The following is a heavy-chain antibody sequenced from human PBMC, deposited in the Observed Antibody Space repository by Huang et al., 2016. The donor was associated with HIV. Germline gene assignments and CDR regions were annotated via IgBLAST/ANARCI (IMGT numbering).Heavy chain of an antibody. CDR1: GYDFGSYG. CDR2: IGRDSRDK. J-gene: IGHJ3*01. D-gene: IGHD4-4*01. CDR3: ARDPYYSNRWKRNDASFL. V-gene: IGHV1-18*01. Sequence: QVQLVQSGGEVMQPGASVRVSCKASGYDFGSYGLSWVRQAPGRGLEWVGWIGRDSRDKSSAKKFQGRVTMTTDTSTTTTYMELRSLRSDDTAMYYCARDPYYSNRWKRNDASFLWGQGTMITVSS.